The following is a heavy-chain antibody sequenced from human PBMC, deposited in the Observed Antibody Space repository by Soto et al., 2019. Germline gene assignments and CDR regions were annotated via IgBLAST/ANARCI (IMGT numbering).Heavy chain of an antibody. J-gene: IGHJ4*02. CDR1: GYTFTGYY. V-gene: IGHV1-2*04. D-gene: IGHD6-19*01. Sequence: GSSVKVSCKASGYTFTGYYMHWVRQAPGQGLEWVGWINPNSGGTNYAQKFQGWVTMTRDTSISTAYMELSRLRSDDTAVYYCARGGSIGSGMDYWGQGTLVTVSS. CDR3: ARGGSIGSGMDY. CDR2: INPNSGGT.